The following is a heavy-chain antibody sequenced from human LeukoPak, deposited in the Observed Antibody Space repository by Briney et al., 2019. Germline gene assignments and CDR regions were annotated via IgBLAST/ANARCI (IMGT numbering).Heavy chain of an antibody. J-gene: IGHJ4*02. CDR2: INAGNGST. CDR3: AREDSSSWDPY. V-gene: IGHV1-3*01. Sequence: ASVKVSCKASGYTFTSYAMHWVRQAPGQRLEWMGWINAGNGSTKYSQKFQGGVTMTTDTSTSTAYMELRSLRSDDTAVYYCAREDSSSWDPYWGQGTLVTVSS. D-gene: IGHD6-13*01. CDR1: GYTFTSYA.